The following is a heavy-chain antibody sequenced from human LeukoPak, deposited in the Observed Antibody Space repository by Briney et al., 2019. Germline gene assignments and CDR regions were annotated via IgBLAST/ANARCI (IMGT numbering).Heavy chain of an antibody. Sequence: PGGSLRLSCAASGFTFSSYEMNWVRQAPGKGLEWVSSISSGSSDIDYADSVKGRFTISRDNAKNSLYLQMNSLRAEDTAVYYCARDPPLWGSSWYYFDYWGQGTLVTVSS. V-gene: IGHV3-21*01. D-gene: IGHD6-13*01. CDR1: GFTFSSYE. CDR2: ISSGSSDI. J-gene: IGHJ4*02. CDR3: ARDPPLWGSSWYYFDY.